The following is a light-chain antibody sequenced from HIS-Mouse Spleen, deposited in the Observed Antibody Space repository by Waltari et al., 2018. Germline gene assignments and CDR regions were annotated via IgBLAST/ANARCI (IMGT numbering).Light chain of an antibody. CDR1: SSDVVGYNY. Sequence: QSALTQPASVSGSPGQSITISCTGTSSDVVGYNYVYWYQQHPGKAPKLMIYEVSNRPSGVSNRFSGSKSGNTASLTISGLQAEDEADYYCSSYTSSSTVVFGGGTKLTVL. V-gene: IGLV2-14*01. CDR3: SSYTSSSTVV. J-gene: IGLJ2*01. CDR2: EVS.